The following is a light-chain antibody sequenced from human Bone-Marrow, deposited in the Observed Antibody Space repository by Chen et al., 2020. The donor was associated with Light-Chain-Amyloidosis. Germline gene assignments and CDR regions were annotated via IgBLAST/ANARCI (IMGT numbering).Light chain of an antibody. V-gene: IGKV3-20*01. J-gene: IGKJ4*01. CDR3: QQYGTSPLT. Sequence: IVLTQSPGTLSLSPGEGANLSCRASPTISSNYLTWYQQKFGQAPRLLLYGSSSRATGIPDRFTGSGSGTDFTLTINRLEPEDFAMYYCQQYGTSPLTFGGGTKVEIK. CDR2: GSS. CDR1: PTISSNY.